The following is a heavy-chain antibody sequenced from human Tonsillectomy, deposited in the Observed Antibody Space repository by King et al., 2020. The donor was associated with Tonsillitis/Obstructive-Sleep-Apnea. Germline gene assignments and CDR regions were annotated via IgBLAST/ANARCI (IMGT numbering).Heavy chain of an antibody. CDR3: IRNSGQYNWFDP. D-gene: IGHD6-19*01. CDR2: IYHSGST. J-gene: IGHJ5*02. V-gene: IGHV4-4*02. CDR1: GGSISSINW. Sequence: VQLQESGPGLVKPSGTLSLTCAVSGGSISSINWYSWVRQPPGQGLEWIGEIYHSGSTKYNPSLKSRVTISVDNSKNQFSLKLSSVTAADTAVYYCIRNSGQYNWFDPWGQGTLVTVSS.